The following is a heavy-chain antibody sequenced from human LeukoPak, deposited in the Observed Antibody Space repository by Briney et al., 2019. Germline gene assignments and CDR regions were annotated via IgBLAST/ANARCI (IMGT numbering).Heavy chain of an antibody. Sequence: GGSLELSCAASGFTFSGSAIHWVRQASGRGLEWVGRIRSKADTAYAASVKGRFTISRDDSRNTAYPQMNSLQTEDTAVYYCARLRAARTESYFYYGMDVWGQGTTVTVSS. CDR3: ARLRAARTESYFYYGMDV. CDR2: IRSKADT. CDR1: GFTFSGSA. J-gene: IGHJ6*02. D-gene: IGHD6-6*01. V-gene: IGHV3-73*01.